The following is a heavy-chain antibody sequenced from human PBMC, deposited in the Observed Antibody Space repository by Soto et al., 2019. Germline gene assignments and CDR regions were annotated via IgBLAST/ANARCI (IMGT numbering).Heavy chain of an antibody. CDR3: AKDGAAAGTFDY. CDR2: ISRDGNNK. CDR1: GFTFSNYA. D-gene: IGHD6-13*01. V-gene: IGHV3-30*18. Sequence: QVQLVESGGGVVQPGTSLRLSCAASGFTFSNYAMQWVRQAPGKGLEWVVVISRDGNNKYYADSVKGRSTISRDNFKNTLYLQMNSLRLEDTAVYYGAKDGAAAGTFDYWGQGILVTVSS. J-gene: IGHJ4*02.